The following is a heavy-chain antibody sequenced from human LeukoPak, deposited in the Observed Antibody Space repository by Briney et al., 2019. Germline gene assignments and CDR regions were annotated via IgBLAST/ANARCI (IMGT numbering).Heavy chain of an antibody. CDR3: AKDGVTMIVVVTPGYFDY. Sequence: PGGSLRLSCVGSGFTFRSHAMSWVRQAPEKGLEFVSGIYENGGTTYYADSVKGRFSISRDNSKNTLYLQMNSLRAEDTAVYYCAKDGVTMIVVVTPGYFDYWGQGTLITVSS. V-gene: IGHV3-23*01. CDR2: IYENGGTT. J-gene: IGHJ4*02. D-gene: IGHD3-22*01. CDR1: GFTFRSHA.